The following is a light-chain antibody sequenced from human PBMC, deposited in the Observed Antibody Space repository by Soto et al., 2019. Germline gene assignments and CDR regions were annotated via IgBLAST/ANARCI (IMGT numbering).Light chain of an antibody. CDR1: SGSIASGY. CDR2: EDN. V-gene: IGLV6-57*03. J-gene: IGLJ1*01. Sequence: NFMLTQPHSVSESPGKTGTISCTRSSGSIASGYVQWYQQRPGSAPTTVIYEDNQRPSGVPDWSSVSIDTSSNSASLTISGLKTEDEADYYCQSYHSSTPYVFGTGTKLTVL. CDR3: QSYHSSTPYV.